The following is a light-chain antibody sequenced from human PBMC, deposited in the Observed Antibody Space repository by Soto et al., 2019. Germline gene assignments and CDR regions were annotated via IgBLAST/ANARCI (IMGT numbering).Light chain of an antibody. V-gene: IGLV2-23*02. J-gene: IGLJ3*02. Sequence: QSVLPQPASVSGSPGQAIAISCTGTNGDVGSYNRAPWYHQHPGKAPTLMIYGVNKRPSGVSDRFSGSKSRNTAALTISGLQAEDEADYYCCSAVASPHWGFGGGTQLTVL. CDR2: GVN. CDR1: NGDVGSYNR. CDR3: CSAVASPHWG.